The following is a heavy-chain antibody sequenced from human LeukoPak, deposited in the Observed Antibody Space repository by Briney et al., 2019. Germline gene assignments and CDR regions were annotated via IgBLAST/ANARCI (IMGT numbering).Heavy chain of an antibody. CDR2: INHSGST. V-gene: IGHV4-34*01. D-gene: IGHD3-10*01. Sequence: SETLSLTCAVDGGSLSGFYWSWIRQPPGKGLEWIGEINHSGSTNYYPSLKSRVTISVDTSNNQFSLTLSSVTAADSAVYSCARHDSYRINNGFDVWGQATTVTVSS. CDR1: GGSLSGFY. CDR3: ARHDSYRINNGFDV. J-gene: IGHJ6*02.